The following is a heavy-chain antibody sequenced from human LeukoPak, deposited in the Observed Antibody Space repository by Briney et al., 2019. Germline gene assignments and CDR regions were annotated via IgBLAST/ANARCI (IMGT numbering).Heavy chain of an antibody. J-gene: IGHJ4*02. CDR2: IIPIFGTA. Sequence: SVKVSCKASGGTFSSYAISWVRQAPGQGLEWMGRIIPIFGTANYAQKFQGRVTITTDESMSTAYMELRSLRSDDTAVYYCARDSTLYDFWSGYYIDYWGQGTLVTVSS. CDR1: GGTFSSYA. V-gene: IGHV1-69*05. CDR3: ARDSTLYDFWSGYYIDY. D-gene: IGHD3-3*01.